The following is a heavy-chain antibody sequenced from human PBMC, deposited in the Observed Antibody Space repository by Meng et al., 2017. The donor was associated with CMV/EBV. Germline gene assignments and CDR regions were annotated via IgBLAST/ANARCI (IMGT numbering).Heavy chain of an antibody. J-gene: IGHJ4*02. CDR3: ARDLGYGDYVGYFDY. D-gene: IGHD4-17*01. V-gene: IGHV3-74*01. CDR1: GFTFSSYW. Sequence: GGSLRLSCAASGFTFSSYWMHWVRQAPGKGLVWVSRINSDGSSTSYADSVKGRFTISRDNSKNTLYLQMNSLRAEDTAVYYCARDLGYGDYVGYFDYWGQGTLVTVSS. CDR2: INSDGSST.